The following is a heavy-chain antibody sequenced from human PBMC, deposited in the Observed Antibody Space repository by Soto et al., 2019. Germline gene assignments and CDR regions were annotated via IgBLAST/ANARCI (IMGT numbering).Heavy chain of an antibody. D-gene: IGHD5-12*01. CDR1: GYTFTSYY. Sequence: ASVKVSCKASGYTFTSYYMHWVRQAPGQGLEWMGIINPSGGSTSYAQKFQGRVTMTRDTSTSTVYMELSSLRSEDTAVYYCARDGDGYNYVGGVVFDYWGQGTLVTVSS. V-gene: IGHV1-46*01. CDR2: INPSGGST. CDR3: ARDGDGYNYVGGVVFDY. J-gene: IGHJ4*02.